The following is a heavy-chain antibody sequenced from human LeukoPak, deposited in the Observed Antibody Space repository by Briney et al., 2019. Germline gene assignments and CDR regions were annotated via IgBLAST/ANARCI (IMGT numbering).Heavy chain of an antibody. Sequence: GGSLRLSCAASGFTFSSYWMSWVRQAPGKGLEWVANIKQDGSEKYYVDSVKGRFTTSRDNARNSLHLQMNSLRAEDTAVYYCSRWGTYSSSWLGAFDIWGQGTMVTVSS. CDR3: SRWGTYSSSWLGAFDI. CDR1: GFTFSSYW. J-gene: IGHJ3*02. V-gene: IGHV3-7*05. D-gene: IGHD6-13*01. CDR2: IKQDGSEK.